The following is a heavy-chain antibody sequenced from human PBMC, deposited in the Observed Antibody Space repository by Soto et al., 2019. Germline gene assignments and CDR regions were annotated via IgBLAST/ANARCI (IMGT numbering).Heavy chain of an antibody. CDR1: GFTVSSNY. CDR2: IYSGGST. D-gene: IGHD3-9*01. V-gene: IGHV3-53*01. CDR3: ARVGRVLRYFDWLPDAFDI. J-gene: IGHJ3*02. Sequence: PGGSLRLSCAASGFTVSSNYMSWVRQAPGKGLEWVSVIYSGGSTYYADSVKGRFTISRDNSKNTLYLQMNSLRAEDTAVYYCARVGRVLRYFDWLPDAFDIWGQGTMVTVSS.